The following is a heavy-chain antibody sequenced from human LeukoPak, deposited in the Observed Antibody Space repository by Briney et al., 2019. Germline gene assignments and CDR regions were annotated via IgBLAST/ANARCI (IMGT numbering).Heavy chain of an antibody. D-gene: IGHD1-26*01. CDR2: ISSSGSTI. CDR1: GFTLSDYY. Sequence: GGSLRLSCAASGFTLSDYYMSWIRQAPGKGLEWVSYISSSGSTIYYADSVKGRFTISRDNAKNSLYLQMNSLRAEDTAVYYCARARGATPQFYFDYWGQGTLVTVSS. CDR3: ARARGATPQFYFDY. V-gene: IGHV3-11*01. J-gene: IGHJ4*02.